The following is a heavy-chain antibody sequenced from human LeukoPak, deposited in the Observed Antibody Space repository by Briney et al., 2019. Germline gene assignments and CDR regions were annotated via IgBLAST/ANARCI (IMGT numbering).Heavy chain of an antibody. Sequence: GSSVKVSCKASGGTFSSYAISWVRQAPGQGLEWMGGIIPIFGTANYAQKFQGRVTITADKSTSTAYMELSSLRSEDTAVYYCARGSGDIVVVPAALSRITDWYFDLWGRGTLVTVSP. CDR2: IIPIFGTA. CDR3: ARGSGDIVVVPAALSRITDWYFDL. CDR1: GGTFSSYA. V-gene: IGHV1-69*06. J-gene: IGHJ2*01. D-gene: IGHD2-2*01.